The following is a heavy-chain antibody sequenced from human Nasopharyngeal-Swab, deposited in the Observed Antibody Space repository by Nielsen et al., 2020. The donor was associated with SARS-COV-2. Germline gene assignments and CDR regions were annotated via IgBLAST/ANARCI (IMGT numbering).Heavy chain of an antibody. V-gene: IGHV4-39*07. CDR1: GGSVSSGSYY. Sequence: SETLSLTCTVSGGSVSSGSYYWSWIRQPPGKGLEWIGEINHSGSTNYNPSLKSRVTISVDTSKNQFSLKLSSVTAADTAVYYCARGVPKWQWLPKRYYYMDVWGKGTTVTVSS. CDR3: ARGVPKWQWLPKRYYYMDV. D-gene: IGHD6-19*01. CDR2: INHSGST. J-gene: IGHJ6*03.